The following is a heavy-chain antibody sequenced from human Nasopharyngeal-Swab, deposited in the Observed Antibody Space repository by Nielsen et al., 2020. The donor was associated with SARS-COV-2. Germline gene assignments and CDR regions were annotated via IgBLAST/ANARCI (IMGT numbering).Heavy chain of an antibody. J-gene: IGHJ5*02. Sequence: KGLERIGSIYHSGSTCYNPSLKSRVTISVDTSKNQFSLKLSSVTAADTAVYYCARDDYGDYGGWFDPWGQGTLVTVSS. CDR3: ARDDYGDYGGWFDP. D-gene: IGHD4-17*01. CDR2: IYHSGST. V-gene: IGHV4-38-2*02.